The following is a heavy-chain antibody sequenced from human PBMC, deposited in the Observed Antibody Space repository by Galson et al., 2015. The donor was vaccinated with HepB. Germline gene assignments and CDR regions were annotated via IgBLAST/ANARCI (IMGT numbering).Heavy chain of an antibody. D-gene: IGHD3-10*01. J-gene: IGHJ4*02. V-gene: IGHV3-74*01. CDR2: ISNDGSIT. CDR1: GFAFSSHW. Sequence: SLRLSCATSGFAFSSHWVHWVRQVPGKGLVWVSSISNDGSITYYADSVKGRFTISRDNAKNTLYLQTNSLRAEDTAVYYCARLLGSSTNVDYWGQGTLVTVSS. CDR3: ARLLGSSTNVDY.